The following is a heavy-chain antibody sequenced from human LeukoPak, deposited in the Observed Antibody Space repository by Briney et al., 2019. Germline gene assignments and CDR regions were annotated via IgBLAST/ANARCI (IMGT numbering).Heavy chain of an antibody. CDR3: AKGLKYCSGGSCSLYMDV. D-gene: IGHD2-15*01. CDR1: GFTFSAYD. Sequence: GGSLRLSCAASGFTFSAYDMHWVRQAPGKGLEWVAVLGDDGSRKYSADSVRARFTISRDNSKNTLYLQMNSLRAEDTAVYYCAKGLKYCSGGSCSLYMDVWGKGTTVTVSS. V-gene: IGHV3-33*06. CDR2: LGDDGSRK. J-gene: IGHJ6*03.